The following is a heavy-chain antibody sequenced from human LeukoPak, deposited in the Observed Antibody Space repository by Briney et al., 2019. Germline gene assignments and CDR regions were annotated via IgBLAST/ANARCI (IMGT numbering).Heavy chain of an antibody. V-gene: IGHV4-30-4*08. CDR2: IYYSGST. CDR3: ARLPVLVREFRTPTHAFDI. J-gene: IGHJ3*02. Sequence: PSETLFLTCTVSGGSISSGDYYWSWIRQPPGKGLEWIGYIYYSGSTYYNPSLKSRVTISVDTSKNQFSLKLSSVTAADTAVYYCARLPVLVREFRTPTHAFDIWGQGTMVTVSS. D-gene: IGHD6-13*01. CDR1: GGSISSGDYY.